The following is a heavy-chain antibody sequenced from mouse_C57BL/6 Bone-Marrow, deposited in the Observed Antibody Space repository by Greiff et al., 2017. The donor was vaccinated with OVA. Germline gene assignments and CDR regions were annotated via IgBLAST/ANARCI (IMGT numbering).Heavy chain of an antibody. V-gene: IGHV1-64*01. D-gene: IGHD1-1*01. CDR1: GYTFTSYW. CDR2: IHPNSGST. J-gene: IGHJ4*01. CDR3: AREITTVVEYAMDY. Sequence: QVHVKQPGAEPVKPGASVKLSCKASGYTFTSYWMHWVKQRPGQGLEWIGMIHPNSGSTNYNEKFKSKATLTVDKSSSPAYMQLSSLTSEDSTVYYCAREITTVVEYAMDYWGQGTSVTVSS.